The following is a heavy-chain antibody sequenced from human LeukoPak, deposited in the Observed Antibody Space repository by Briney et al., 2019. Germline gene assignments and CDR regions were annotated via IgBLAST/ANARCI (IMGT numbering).Heavy chain of an antibody. CDR2: IYYSGST. CDR1: GGSISSYY. J-gene: IGHJ4*02. Sequence: PSETLSLTCTVSGGSISSYYWSWIRQPPGKGLEWIGYIYYSGSTNYNPSLKGRVTISVDTSKNQFSLKLSSVTAADTAGYYCARLELAAAGTLDYWGQGTLVTVSS. D-gene: IGHD6-13*01. V-gene: IGHV4-59*01. CDR3: ARLELAAAGTLDY.